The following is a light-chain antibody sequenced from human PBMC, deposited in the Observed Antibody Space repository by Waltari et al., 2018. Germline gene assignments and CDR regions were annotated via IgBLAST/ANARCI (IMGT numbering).Light chain of an antibody. V-gene: IGKV3-11*01. J-gene: IGKJ4*01. CDR1: QSVSSY. Sequence: EIVLTQSPATLSLSPGERATIPCRSSQSVSSYLAWYQQKPGQAPSLLIYDASNRATGIPARFSGSGSGTDFTLTISSLEPEDFAVYYCQQRTNWRSVSFGGGTKVEIK. CDR2: DAS. CDR3: QQRTNWRSVS.